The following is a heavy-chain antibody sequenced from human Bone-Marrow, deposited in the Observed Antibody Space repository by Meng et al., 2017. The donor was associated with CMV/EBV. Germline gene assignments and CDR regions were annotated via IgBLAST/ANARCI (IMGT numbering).Heavy chain of an antibody. Sequence: ASVKVSCKASGYTFSDFYIYWVRQAPGQGLEWMGCISPHSGGTNYAQKFQGRVAMTRDTSISTAYMELSRLRSDDTAVYYCARRVASVVAGSLDYWGQGTLVTVSS. J-gene: IGHJ4*02. CDR2: ISPHSGGT. D-gene: IGHD2-15*01. CDR1: GYTFSDFY. CDR3: ARRVASVVAGSLDY. V-gene: IGHV1-2*02.